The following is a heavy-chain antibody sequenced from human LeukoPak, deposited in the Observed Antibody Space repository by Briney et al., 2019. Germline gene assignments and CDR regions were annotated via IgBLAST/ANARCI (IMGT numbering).Heavy chain of an antibody. CDR3: ARDNVVVVTATPTSGLDP. D-gene: IGHD2-15*01. Sequence: PSETLSLTCAVSGYSISSGYYWGWIRQPPGKGLEWIGIVYHSGSTYYNPSLKSRVTISVDTSKNHFSLSLSSVTAADTAVYYCARDNVVVVTATPTSGLDPWGQGTLVTVSS. CDR1: GYSISSGYY. V-gene: IGHV4-38-2*02. CDR2: VYHSGST. J-gene: IGHJ5*02.